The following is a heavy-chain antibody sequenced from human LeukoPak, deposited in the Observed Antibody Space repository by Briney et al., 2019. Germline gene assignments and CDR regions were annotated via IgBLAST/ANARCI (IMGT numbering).Heavy chain of an antibody. D-gene: IGHD1-26*01. V-gene: IGHV4-59*01. CDR3: ARNGPIVAALYYFDY. CDR1: GGSISGYY. CDR2: IYYSGST. J-gene: IGHJ4*02. Sequence: SETLTLTCTVSGGSISGYYWSWIRQPPGKGLEWIGYIYYSGSTNYNPSLKSRVTISVDTSKNQFSLKLSSVTAADTAVYYCARNGPIVAALYYFDYWGQRTLVTVSS.